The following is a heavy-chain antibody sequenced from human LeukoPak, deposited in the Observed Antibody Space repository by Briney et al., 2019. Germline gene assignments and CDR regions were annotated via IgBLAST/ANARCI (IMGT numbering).Heavy chain of an antibody. Sequence: PSETLSLTCTVSGGSISSGGYYWSWIRQHPGKGLEWIGYIYYSGSTYYNPSLKRRVTISVDTSKNQFSLKLSSVTAADTAVYYCASSYYYGSGSYTDPTNYYYYYGMDVWGQGTTVTVSS. D-gene: IGHD3-10*01. CDR1: GGSISSGGYY. CDR2: IYYSGST. CDR3: ASSYYYGSGSYTDPTNYYYYYGMDV. J-gene: IGHJ6*02. V-gene: IGHV4-31*03.